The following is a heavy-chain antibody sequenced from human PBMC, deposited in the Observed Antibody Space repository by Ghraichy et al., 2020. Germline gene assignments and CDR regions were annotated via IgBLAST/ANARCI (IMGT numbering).Heavy chain of an antibody. CDR3: ARAQIVVVITSPTYYMDV. J-gene: IGHJ6*03. D-gene: IGHD3-22*01. V-gene: IGHV3-48*03. CDR2: ISSSGSTI. CDR1: GFTFSSYE. Sequence: GGALRLSCAASGFTFSSYEMNWVRQAPGKGLEWVSYISSSGSTIYYADSVKGRFTISRDNAKNSLYLQMNSLVAEDTAVYYCARAQIVVVITSPTYYMDVWGKGTTVTVSS.